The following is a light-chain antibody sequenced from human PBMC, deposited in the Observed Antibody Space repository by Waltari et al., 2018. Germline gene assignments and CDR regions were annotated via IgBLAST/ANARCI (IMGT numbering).Light chain of an antibody. CDR1: NLGNNP. V-gene: IGLV3-21*01. J-gene: IGLJ2*01. CDR3: QVWDSSSDHVV. CDR2: YNR. Sequence: SYELTQPPSVSVSPGPTARITCGGDNLGNNPVYWYQQKPPQAPVLVIFYNRDRPSGTPERFSGSNSGTTATLTISGVEAGDEADYYCQVWDSSSDHVVFGGGTRLTVL.